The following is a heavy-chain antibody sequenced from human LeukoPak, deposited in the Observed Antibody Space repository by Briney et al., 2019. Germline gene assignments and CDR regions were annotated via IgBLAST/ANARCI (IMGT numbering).Heavy chain of an antibody. CDR3: ARARGVRDYYFDY. J-gene: IGHJ4*02. V-gene: IGHV1-69*01. Sequence: SVKVSCKASGGTFSSYAISWVRQAPGQGLEWMGGIIPIFGTANYAQKFQGRVTITADESTSTVYMELSSLRSEDTAVYYCARARGVRDYYFDYWGQGTLVTVSS. D-gene: IGHD3-10*01. CDR2: IIPIFGTA. CDR1: GGTFSSYA.